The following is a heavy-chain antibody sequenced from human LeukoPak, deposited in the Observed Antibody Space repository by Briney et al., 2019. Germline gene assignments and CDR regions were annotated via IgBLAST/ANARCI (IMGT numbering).Heavy chain of an antibody. CDR3: ARGFLEWLLSNDAFDI. Sequence: KPSETLSLTCAVYGGSLSGYYWSWIRQPPGKGLEWIGEINHSGSTNYNPSLKSRVTISVDTSKNQFSLKLSSVTAADTAVYYCARGFLEWLLSNDAFDIWGQGTMVTVSS. D-gene: IGHD3-3*01. CDR1: GGSLSGYY. J-gene: IGHJ3*02. CDR2: INHSGST. V-gene: IGHV4-34*01.